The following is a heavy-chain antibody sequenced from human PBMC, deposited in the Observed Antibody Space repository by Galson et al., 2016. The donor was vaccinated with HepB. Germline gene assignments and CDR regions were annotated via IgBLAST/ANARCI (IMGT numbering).Heavy chain of an antibody. CDR2: TYYRSKWYN. J-gene: IGHJ6*02. CDR3: ARERLRYFDWLRNRYYYYGMDV. D-gene: IGHD3-9*01. V-gene: IGHV6-1*01. Sequence: CAISGDSVSSNSAAWNWIRQSPSRGLEWLGRTYYRSKWYNDYAVSVESRITINPDTSKNQVSLQLISVTPEDTAVYYCARERLRYFDWLRNRYYYYGMDVWGQGTTVTVSS. CDR1: GDSVSSNSAA.